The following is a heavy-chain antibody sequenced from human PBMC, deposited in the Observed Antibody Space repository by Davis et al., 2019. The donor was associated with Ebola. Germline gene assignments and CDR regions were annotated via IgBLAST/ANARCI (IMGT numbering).Heavy chain of an antibody. CDR1: GGSFSGYY. J-gene: IGHJ4*02. V-gene: IGHV4-34*01. D-gene: IGHD2-21*02. CDR2: INHSGST. Sequence: MPSETLSLTCAVYGGSFSGYYWSWIRQPPRKGLEWIGEINHSGSTNYNPSLKSRFIISVDSSKNQFSLKLNSVTAADTAVYYCARGTFVVVTAIPSFFDYWGQGTLVTVSS. CDR3: ARGTFVVVTAIPSFFDY.